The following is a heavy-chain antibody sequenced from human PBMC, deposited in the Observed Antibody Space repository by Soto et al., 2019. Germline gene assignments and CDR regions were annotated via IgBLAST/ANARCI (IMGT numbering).Heavy chain of an antibody. Sequence: EVQLVESGGGLVKPGGSLRLSCAASGFTFSSYSMNWVRQAPGKGLEWVSSISSSSSYIYYADSVKGRFTISRDNAKNSLYLQMNSLRAEDTAVYYCARDCTSEGDHGEDYYYYGMDVWGQGTTVTVSS. CDR1: GFTFSSYS. D-gene: IGHD2-21*01. V-gene: IGHV3-21*01. CDR3: ARDCTSEGDHGEDYYYYGMDV. J-gene: IGHJ6*02. CDR2: ISSSSSYI.